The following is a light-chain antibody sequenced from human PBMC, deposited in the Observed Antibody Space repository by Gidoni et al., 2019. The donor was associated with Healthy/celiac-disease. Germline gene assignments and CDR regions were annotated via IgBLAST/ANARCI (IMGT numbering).Light chain of an antibody. CDR1: QGISSY. CDR3: QQDYSYPRT. V-gene: IGKV1-8*01. CDR2: AAS. Sequence: AIRLTQSPSSFSASTGDRVTITCRASQGISSYLAWYQPKPGKAPKLLIYAASTLQSGVPSRFSGSGSGTDFTLTISCLQSEDFATYYCQQDYSYPRTFGQGTKVEIK. J-gene: IGKJ1*01.